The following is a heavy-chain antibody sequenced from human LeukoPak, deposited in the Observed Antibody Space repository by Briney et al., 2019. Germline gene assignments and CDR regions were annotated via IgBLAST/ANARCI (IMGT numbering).Heavy chain of an antibody. V-gene: IGHV3-48*01. Sequence: GGSLRLSCAASGFTFSSYSMNWVRQAPGKGLEWVSYISSSSSTIYYADSVKGRFTISRDNAKNSLYLQMNSLRAEDTAVYYCARYGMVATKAQPSTFDYWGQGTLVTVSS. CDR3: ARYGMVATKAQPSTFDY. D-gene: IGHD5-12*01. CDR1: GFTFSSYS. J-gene: IGHJ4*02. CDR2: ISSSSSTI.